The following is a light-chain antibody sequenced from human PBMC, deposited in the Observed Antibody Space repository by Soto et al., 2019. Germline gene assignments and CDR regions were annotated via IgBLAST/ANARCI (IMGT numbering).Light chain of an antibody. J-gene: IGLJ2*01. CDR1: SSNIGSNS. Sequence: QSVWTQPPSASGTPGQRVTISCSRSSSNIGSNSVNWYQQLPGTAPKLLMYKDNERPSGVPDRFSGSKSATSASLAISGLQSEDEADYYCAVWDGSLNGMVFGGGTQLTVL. V-gene: IGLV1-44*01. CDR3: AVWDGSLNGMV. CDR2: KDN.